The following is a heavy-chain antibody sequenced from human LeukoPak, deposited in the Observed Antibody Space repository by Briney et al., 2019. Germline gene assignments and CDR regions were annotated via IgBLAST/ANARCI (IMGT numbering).Heavy chain of an antibody. CDR2: INPNSGGT. J-gene: IGHJ5*02. CDR1: GYTFTDYY. CDR3: ARDTIFGVVIMFDP. Sequence: ASVKVSCKASGYTFTDYYMHWVRQAPGQGLEWMGWINPNSGGTNYAQRFQGRVTMTRDTSISTAYMELSRLRSDDTAVYYCARDTIFGVVIMFDPWGQGTLVTVSS. V-gene: IGHV1-2*02. D-gene: IGHD3-3*01.